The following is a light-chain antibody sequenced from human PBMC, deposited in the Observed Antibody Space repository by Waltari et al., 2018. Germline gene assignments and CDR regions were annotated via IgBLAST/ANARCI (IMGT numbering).Light chain of an antibody. CDR1: QRLTTNY. V-gene: IGKV3-20*01. Sequence: VLTQSPGTLSLSPGERATLSCRASQRLTTNYLAWYQEKPGQAPRLLIYGASSRAAGIPDRCSGRGSGTDFTLTISRLEPEDFAVYYCQQYGSSIMYTFGQGTKLEIK. CDR2: GAS. J-gene: IGKJ2*01. CDR3: QQYGSSIMYT.